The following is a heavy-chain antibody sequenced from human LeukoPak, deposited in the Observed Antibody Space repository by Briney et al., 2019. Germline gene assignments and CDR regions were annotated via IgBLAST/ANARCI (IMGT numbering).Heavy chain of an antibody. CDR1: GFTFSSYA. V-gene: IGHV3-23*01. Sequence: GGSLRLSCAASGFTFSSYAMSWVRQAPGKGLEWVSGISGSGGSTYYADSVRGRFTISRDNSKNTLFLQVNSLRAEDTAVYYCASSYNYYGSGSYGTYWGQGTLVTVSS. D-gene: IGHD3-10*01. CDR3: ASSYNYYGSGSYGTY. J-gene: IGHJ4*02. CDR2: ISGSGGST.